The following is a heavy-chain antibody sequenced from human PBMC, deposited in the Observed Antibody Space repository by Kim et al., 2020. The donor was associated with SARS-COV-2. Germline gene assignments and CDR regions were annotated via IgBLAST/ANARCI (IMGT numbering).Heavy chain of an antibody. D-gene: IGHD2-2*01. J-gene: IGHJ2*01. Sequence: GESLKISCKASGYSLTSDWIGWVRQKPGKGLEWLGIINPRDSDTRYSPSFQGQVTISVAKSLSVAFLQWSSLKASDTAVYYCARQADCSSRSGALCWYFDVWGRGTLVTVSS. V-gene: IGHV5-51*01. CDR2: INPRDSDT. CDR3: ARQADCSSRSGALCWYFDV. CDR1: GYSLTSDW.